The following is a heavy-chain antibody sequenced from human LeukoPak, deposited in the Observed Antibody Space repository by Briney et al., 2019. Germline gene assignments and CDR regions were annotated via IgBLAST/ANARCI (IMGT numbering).Heavy chain of an antibody. D-gene: IGHD1-26*01. Sequence: AGGSLRLSCAASGFTFDDYSMHWVRQAPGKCLEWVSFMSWDGDSTYYADSVKGRFTISRDNSKNSLSLQMNSLTTEDSALYYCAKDIYAKGAVGAFDYWGQGTLVTVSS. J-gene: IGHJ4*02. CDR1: GFTFDDYS. V-gene: IGHV3-43*01. CDR3: AKDIYAKGAVGAFDY. CDR2: MSWDGDST.